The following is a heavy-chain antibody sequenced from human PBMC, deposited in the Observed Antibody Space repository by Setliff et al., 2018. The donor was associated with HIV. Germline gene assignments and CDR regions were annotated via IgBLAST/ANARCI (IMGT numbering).Heavy chain of an antibody. CDR2: IIPVYGTA. D-gene: IGHD6-19*01. J-gene: IGHJ5*02. V-gene: IGHV1-69*13. CDR1: GDTFGSYA. CDR3: ARALAVAATWFDP. Sequence: SVKVSCKASGDTFGSYAINWVRQAPGQGLEWMGGIIPVYGTANYAQKFQGRVTITADDSTNTAYMELRSLRSEDTAVYFCARALAVAATWFDPWGQGTLVTVSS.